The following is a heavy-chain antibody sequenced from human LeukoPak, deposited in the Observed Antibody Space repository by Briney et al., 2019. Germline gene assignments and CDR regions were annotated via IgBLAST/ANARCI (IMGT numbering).Heavy chain of an antibody. CDR1: GGTFSSYA. CDR3: ARRPYYYYYHMDV. Sequence: SVKVSCKASGGTFSSYAISWVRQAPGQGLEWMGGIIPIFGTANYAQKFQGRVTITTDESTSTAYMELSSLRSEDTAVYYCARRPYYYYYHMDVWGKGTTVTVSS. V-gene: IGHV1-69*05. CDR2: IIPIFGTA. J-gene: IGHJ6*03.